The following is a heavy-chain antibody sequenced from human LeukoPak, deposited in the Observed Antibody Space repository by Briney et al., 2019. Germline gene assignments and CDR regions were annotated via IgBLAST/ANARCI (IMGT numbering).Heavy chain of an antibody. CDR2: IYYSGST. Sequence: SETLSLTCTVSGGSISSYYWSWIRQPPGKGLEWIGYIYYSGSTNYNPSLKSRVTISVDTSKNQSSLKLSSVTAADTAVYYCASYPNGITGTTFESWFDPWGQGTLVTVSS. J-gene: IGHJ5*02. D-gene: IGHD1-7*01. CDR1: GGSISSYY. CDR3: ASYPNGITGTTFESWFDP. V-gene: IGHV4-59*01.